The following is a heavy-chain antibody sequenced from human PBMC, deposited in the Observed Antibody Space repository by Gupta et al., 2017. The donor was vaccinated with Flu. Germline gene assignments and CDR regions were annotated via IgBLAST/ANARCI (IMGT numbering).Heavy chain of an antibody. J-gene: IGHJ4*02. CDR1: GGSISDTSHY. D-gene: IGHD2/OR15-2a*01. Sequence: QLQLQESGPGLVKPSETLSLICTVSGGSISDTSHYWGWIRQPPGKGLEWIGKVGYSGNTSYNPSLKSRVTISVDTSKNQFSLKLSSVTAADTAVYYCARRITYGKTFDYWGQGSLVTVSS. CDR3: ARRITYGKTFDY. V-gene: IGHV4-39*01. CDR2: VGYSGNT.